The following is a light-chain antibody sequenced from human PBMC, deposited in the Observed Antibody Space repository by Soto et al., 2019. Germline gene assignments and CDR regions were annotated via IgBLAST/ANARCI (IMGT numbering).Light chain of an antibody. CDR3: QQFNSYPLT. CDR1: QGISSA. J-gene: IGKJ4*01. Sequence: AIPLTQSPSSLSASVGDRLSITCRASQGISSALAWYQQKPGNPPKLLIYDASSLQSGVPSRFSGSGSGTYFTLTISSLQPEDFATYYCQQFNSYPLTFGGGTKVEIK. V-gene: IGKV1-13*02. CDR2: DAS.